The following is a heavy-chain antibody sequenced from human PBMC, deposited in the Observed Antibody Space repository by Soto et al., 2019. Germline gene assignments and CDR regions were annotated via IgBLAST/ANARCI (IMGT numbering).Heavy chain of an antibody. D-gene: IGHD2-2*01. CDR3: AKGRGYCSSTSCYHYYGMDV. CDR1: GFTFSSYA. CDR2: ISGSGGST. V-gene: IGHV3-23*01. J-gene: IGHJ6*02. Sequence: EVQLLESGGGLVQPGGSLRLSCAASGFTFSSYAMSWVRQAPGKGLEWVSAISGSGGSTYCADSVKGRFTISRDNSKNTLYLQMNSLRAEDTAVYYCAKGRGYCSSTSCYHYYGMDVWGQGTTVTVSS.